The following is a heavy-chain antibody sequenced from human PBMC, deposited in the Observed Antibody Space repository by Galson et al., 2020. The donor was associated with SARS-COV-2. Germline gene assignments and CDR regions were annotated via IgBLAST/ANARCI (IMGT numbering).Heavy chain of an antibody. J-gene: IGHJ4*02. V-gene: IGHV4-34*01. CDR3: ARREGGRGYRGYVIDY. CDR1: GGSFSGYY. CDR2: INHSGST. D-gene: IGHD5-12*01. Sequence: SETLSLPCAVYGGSFSGYYWSWIRQPPGKGLEWIGEINHSGSTNYNPSLKGRVTISVDTSKNQFSLKLSSVTAADTAVYYCARREGGRGYRGYVIDYWGQGTLVTVSS.